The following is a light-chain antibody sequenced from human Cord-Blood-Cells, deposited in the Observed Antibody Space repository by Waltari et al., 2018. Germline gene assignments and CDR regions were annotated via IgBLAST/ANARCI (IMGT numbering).Light chain of an antibody. J-gene: IGKJ2*01. Sequence: DIQMTQSPSSLSASVGDRVTINCRASQSISSYLNWYQQKPGKAPKLMIYAASSLQSWVPSRFSGSGSVTDFTLTISSLQPEDFATYYCQQSYSTPYTFGQGTKLEIK. CDR2: AAS. V-gene: IGKV1-39*01. CDR1: QSISSY. CDR3: QQSYSTPYT.